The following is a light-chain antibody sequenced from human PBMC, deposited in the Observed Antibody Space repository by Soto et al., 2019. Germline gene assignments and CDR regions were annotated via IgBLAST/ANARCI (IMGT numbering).Light chain of an antibody. Sequence: DIAMTQSPATLSVSPGERATLSCKASQSVSSNLAWYQQKPGQAPRLLIYGASTRATGIPARFTGSWSGTECTLTISSLQSEDVAVYYCRQYNNWPRTFGQGTKVDI. J-gene: IGKJ1*01. CDR1: QSVSSN. CDR3: RQYNNWPRT. CDR2: GAS. V-gene: IGKV3-15*01.